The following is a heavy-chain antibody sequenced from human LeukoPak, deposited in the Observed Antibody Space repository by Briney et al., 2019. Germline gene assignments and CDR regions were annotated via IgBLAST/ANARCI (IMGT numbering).Heavy chain of an antibody. Sequence: ASVKVSCKASGYTFNSYDITWVRQAPGQGLEWMAWISTYNGNTNYAQKVQGRVTMTTDTSTSTAYMELRSLRSDDTAVYYCARDPGVGSWYYYDSSPYYGMDVWGQGTTVTVSS. CDR2: ISTYNGNT. CDR3: ARDPGVGSWYYYDSSPYYGMDV. J-gene: IGHJ6*02. CDR1: GYTFNSYD. D-gene: IGHD3-22*01. V-gene: IGHV1-18*01.